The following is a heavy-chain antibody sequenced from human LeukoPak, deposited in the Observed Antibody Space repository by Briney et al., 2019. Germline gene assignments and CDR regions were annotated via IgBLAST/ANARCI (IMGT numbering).Heavy chain of an antibody. CDR3: ARAYTSWSFDY. CDR2: MYYSGNT. V-gene: IGHV4-59*12. D-gene: IGHD2-2*02. J-gene: IGHJ4*02. Sequence: SETLSLTCSVSGVSITNYYWSWIRQPPGKGLGWVGCMYYSGNTNYNPSLKSRVTISVDTSKNQFSLRLTSVTAADTAVYYCARAYTSWSFDYWGRGTLVTVSS. CDR1: GVSITNYY.